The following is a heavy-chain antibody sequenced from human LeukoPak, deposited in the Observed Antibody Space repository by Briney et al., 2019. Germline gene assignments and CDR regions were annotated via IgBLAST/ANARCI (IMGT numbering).Heavy chain of an antibody. Sequence: PGWSLRLSCAASGFTFSSYAMHWVRQAPGKGLEWVAVISYDGSNKYYADSVKGRFTISRDNSKNTLYLQMNSLRAEDTAVYYCARDRGGSYGDYIYYGMDVWGKGTTVTVSS. CDR1: GFTFSSYA. V-gene: IGHV3-30*04. D-gene: IGHD4-17*01. J-gene: IGHJ6*04. CDR2: ISYDGSNK. CDR3: ARDRGGSYGDYIYYGMDV.